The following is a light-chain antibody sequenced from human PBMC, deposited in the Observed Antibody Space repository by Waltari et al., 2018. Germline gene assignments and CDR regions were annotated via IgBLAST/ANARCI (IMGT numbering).Light chain of an antibody. Sequence: DLQMTQSPPTLSASVGDRITFTCRASQSISNWLAWYQQKPGKAPKLLIYKASNLESGVPSRFSGSGSGTEFTLTISSLQPDDFAIYYCQQYKSYPYTFGQGTKVE. J-gene: IGKJ2*01. CDR3: QQYKSYPYT. V-gene: IGKV1-5*03. CDR2: KAS. CDR1: QSISNW.